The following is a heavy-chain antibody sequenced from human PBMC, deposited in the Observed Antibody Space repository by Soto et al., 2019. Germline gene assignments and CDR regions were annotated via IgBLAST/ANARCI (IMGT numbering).Heavy chain of an antibody. CDR3: ATKVRVTNYLYYGMDV. J-gene: IGHJ6*02. CDR2: IAFDGSQE. V-gene: IGHV3-30*03. Sequence: GRSLRLSWAASGFSFNTSGMHWVRQPPGKGLEWVAVIAFDGSQEFYGDSVRGRFTISRDNSKNTLFLQMKSLTPEDTAVYYCATKVRVTNYLYYGMDVWRQGTTVTVSS. D-gene: IGHD2-21*02. CDR1: GFSFNTSG.